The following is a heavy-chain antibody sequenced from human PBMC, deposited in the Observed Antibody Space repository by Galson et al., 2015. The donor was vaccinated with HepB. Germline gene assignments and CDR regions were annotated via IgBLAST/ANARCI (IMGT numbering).Heavy chain of an antibody. D-gene: IGHD1-26*01. V-gene: IGHV3-23*01. CDR1: GFIFKHYA. CDR3: AKLPYSGSYYEDAQHYFDN. J-gene: IGHJ4*02. CDR2: ITFGGGTT. Sequence: SLRLSCAASGFIFKHYAVGWVRQAPGKWLEWVSIITFGGGTTYYADSVKGRFFISRDNSKKTLFLEMSSLRAEDTAVYYCAKLPYSGSYYEDAQHYFDNWGQGTLVTGSS.